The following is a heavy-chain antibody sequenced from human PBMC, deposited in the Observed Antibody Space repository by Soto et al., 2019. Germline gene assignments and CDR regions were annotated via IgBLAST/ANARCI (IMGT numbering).Heavy chain of an antibody. J-gene: IGHJ4*02. CDR3: AKSTGYYYGSGSYCFDY. Sequence: GGSLRLSCAASGFTFSSYAMSWVRQAPGKGLEWVSAISGSGGSTNYADSVKGRFTISRDNSKNTLYLQMNSLRAEDTAVYYCAKSTGYYYGSGSYCFDYWGQGTLVTVSS. V-gene: IGHV3-23*01. D-gene: IGHD3-10*01. CDR2: ISGSGGST. CDR1: GFTFSSYA.